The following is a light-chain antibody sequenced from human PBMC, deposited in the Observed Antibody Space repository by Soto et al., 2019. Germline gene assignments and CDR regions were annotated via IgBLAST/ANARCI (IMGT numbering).Light chain of an antibody. CDR1: QSLNSN. J-gene: IGKJ1*01. V-gene: IGKV3-15*01. Sequence: ETVLTQSPATLSVSPGERVTLSCRASQSLNSNLAWYQQKLGQAPRVLIYSASTRATGVPARFSGSGSGTEFILTITSLQSEDFGLYYCHEYNTWPWTFGQGTRVEIK. CDR3: HEYNTWPWT. CDR2: SAS.